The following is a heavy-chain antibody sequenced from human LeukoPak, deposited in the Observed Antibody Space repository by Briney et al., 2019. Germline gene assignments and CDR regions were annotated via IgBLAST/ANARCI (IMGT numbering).Heavy chain of an antibody. D-gene: IGHD5-18*01. V-gene: IGHV4-59*01. J-gene: IGHJ5*02. CDR2: IYNGATT. CDR3: ARGSDGYRFDP. CDR1: GGSMTNYH. Sequence: PSETLSLTCTVTGGSMTNYHWTWIRQSPGKAPEYIGYIYNGATTNYSPSLRSRVTVSVDMSKTQFSLKLNSVTAADTAVYYCARGSDGYRFDPWGQGILVTVSS.